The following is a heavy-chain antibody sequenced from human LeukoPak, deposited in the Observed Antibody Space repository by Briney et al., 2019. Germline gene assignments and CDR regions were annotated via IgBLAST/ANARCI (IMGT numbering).Heavy chain of an antibody. CDR1: GGSLSSSSYY. CDR2: IYYSGST. Sequence: SETLSLTCTVSGGSLSSSSYYWGWIRQPPGKGLEWIGSIYYSGSTYYNPSLKSRVTISVDTSKKQFSLKLSSVTAADTAVYYCARGGLIDYGDYGTFDYWGQGTLVTVSS. J-gene: IGHJ4*02. V-gene: IGHV4-39*07. CDR3: ARGGLIDYGDYGTFDY. D-gene: IGHD4-17*01.